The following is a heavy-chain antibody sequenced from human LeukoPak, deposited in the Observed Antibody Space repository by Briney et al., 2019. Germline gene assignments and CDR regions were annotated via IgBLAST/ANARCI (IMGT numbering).Heavy chain of an antibody. J-gene: IGHJ6*03. V-gene: IGHV3-21*01. CDR2: ISSSSSYI. CDR1: RFTFSSYS. D-gene: IGHD7-27*01. Sequence: GGSLRLSCAASRFTFSSYSMNWVRQAPGKGLEWVSSISSSSSYIYYADSAKGRFTISRDNAKNSLYLQMNSLRAEDTAVYYCARLGPWVNPDYYYYMDVWGKGTTVTVSS. CDR3: ARLGPWVNPDYYYYMDV.